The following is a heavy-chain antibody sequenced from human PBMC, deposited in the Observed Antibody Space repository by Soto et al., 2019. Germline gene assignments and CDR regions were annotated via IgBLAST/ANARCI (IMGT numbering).Heavy chain of an antibody. V-gene: IGHV4-61*01. J-gene: IGHJ4*02. CDR2: VYYSGTT. D-gene: IGHD4-17*01. CDR3: ARTTAGPNTLRSRYFFDY. Sequence: QVQLQELGPGLLEPSETLSLTCSVSGGSVCDKTYYWRWIRQPPGKSLEWFGYVYYSGTTNDNPPLKSRVSISVDLSKNRVSLRLSSVTTADTALYYLARTTAGPNTLRSRYFFDYWGQGTLVTVSS. CDR1: GGSVCDKTYY.